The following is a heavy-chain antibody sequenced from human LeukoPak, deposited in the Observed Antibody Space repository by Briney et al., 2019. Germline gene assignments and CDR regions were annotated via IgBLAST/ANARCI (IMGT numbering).Heavy chain of an antibody. V-gene: IGHV1-69*01. J-gene: IGHJ4*02. D-gene: IGHD1-14*01. CDR3: ARGARSGYYFDY. Sequence: SVKVSCKASGGTFSSYAISWARQAPGQGLEWMGGIIPIFGTANYAQKFQGRVTITADESTSTAYMELSSLRSEDTAVYYCARGARSGYYFDYWGQGTLVTVSS. CDR1: GGTFSSYA. CDR2: IIPIFGTA.